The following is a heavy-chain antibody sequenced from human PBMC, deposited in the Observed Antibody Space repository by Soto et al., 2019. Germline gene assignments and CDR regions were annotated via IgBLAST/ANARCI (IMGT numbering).Heavy chain of an antibody. D-gene: IGHD3-10*01. CDR3: ARDRYYGSGTYYNFYSGMDV. CDR1: VGSINSGDYY. CDR2: IFHSGST. J-gene: IGHJ6*02. Sequence: SETLSLTCTVSVGSINSGDYYWTWVRQPPGKGLEWIGNIFHSGSTYYTPSLQSRVTISLDTSKNHFSLKLSSVTPADTAVYYCARDRYYGSGTYYNFYSGMDVWGQGTTVTVSS. V-gene: IGHV4-30-4*01.